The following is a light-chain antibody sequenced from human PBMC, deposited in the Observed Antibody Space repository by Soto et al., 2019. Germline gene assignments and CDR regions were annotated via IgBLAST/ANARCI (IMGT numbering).Light chain of an antibody. CDR2: DVS. CDR1: SSDVGGYTY. J-gene: IGLJ2*01. Sequence: QSALTQPASVSGSPGQSITISCTGTSSDVGGYTYVSWYQQHPGKAPKLMIYDVSIRPSGVSNRFSGSKSGNTASLTISGLQAEDEADYYCTSYTSGSTLVVFGGGTKLTVL. CDR3: TSYTSGSTLVV. V-gene: IGLV2-14*01.